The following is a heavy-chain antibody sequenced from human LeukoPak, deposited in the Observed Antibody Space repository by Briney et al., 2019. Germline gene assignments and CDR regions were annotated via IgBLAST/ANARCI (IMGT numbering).Heavy chain of an antibody. D-gene: IGHD1-26*01. J-gene: IGHJ2*01. V-gene: IGHV3-21*04. Sequence: GGSLRLSCAASGFTFSSYTMNWVRQAPGKGLEWVSSISSSSSYIYYADSVKGRFTISRDSSKNTLFLHMNTLRAEDTAIYYCAKDRTVGASYWYFDLWGRGTLVTVSS. CDR1: GFTFSSYT. CDR2: ISSSSSYI. CDR3: AKDRTVGASYWYFDL.